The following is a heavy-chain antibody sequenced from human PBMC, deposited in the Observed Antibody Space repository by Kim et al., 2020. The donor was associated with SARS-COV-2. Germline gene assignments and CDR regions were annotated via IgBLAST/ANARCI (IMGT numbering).Heavy chain of an antibody. CDR3: AREGGWFDP. Sequence: GSNYYNPYLKSRVTISVDTSKNQFSLKLSSVTAADTAVYYCAREGGWFDPWGQGTLVTVSS. J-gene: IGHJ5*02. D-gene: IGHD1-26*01. V-gene: IGHV4-30-2*04. CDR2: GSN.